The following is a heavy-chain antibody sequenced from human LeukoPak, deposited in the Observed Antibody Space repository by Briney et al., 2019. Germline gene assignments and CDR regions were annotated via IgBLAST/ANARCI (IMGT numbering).Heavy chain of an antibody. CDR3: ARALYYYDSNGYCDY. J-gene: IGHJ4*02. CDR2: INHSGST. V-gene: IGHV4-34*01. CDR1: GGSFSGYY. D-gene: IGHD3-22*01. Sequence: SETLSLTCAVYGGSFSGYYWSWIRQPPGKGLEWIGEINHSGSTNYNPSLKSRVTISVDTSKNQFSLKLSSVTAADTAVYYCARALYYYDSNGYCDYWGQGTLVTVSS.